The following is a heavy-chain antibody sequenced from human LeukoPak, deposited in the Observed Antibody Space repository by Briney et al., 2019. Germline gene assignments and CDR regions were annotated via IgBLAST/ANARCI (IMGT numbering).Heavy chain of an antibody. V-gene: IGHV1-24*01. J-gene: IGHJ4*02. D-gene: IGHD1-26*01. CDR3: ATDLWELHPVGDY. CDR1: GYSLTEFS. CDR2: FDPEDGET. Sequence: WASVKVSCKVSGYSLTEFSMHWVRQAPGKGLEWMGGFDPEDGETIYTQKFQGRLTMTEDTSTDTAYMELSSLRSEDTAVYYCATDLWELHPVGDYWGQGTLVTVSS.